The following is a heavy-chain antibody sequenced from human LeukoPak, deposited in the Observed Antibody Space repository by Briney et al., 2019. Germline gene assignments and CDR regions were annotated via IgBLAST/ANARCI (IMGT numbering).Heavy chain of an antibody. Sequence: TLSLTCTVSGGSISSGGYYWSWIRQHPGKGLEWIGYIYYSGSTYYNPSLKRRATISVNTTKNQFSQKRSLVAAAAAAEYYCARQIAAAEYTSTRYSYGLDVSGHGTKVTVSS. CDR3: ARQIAAAEYTSTRYSYGLDV. CDR1: GGSISSGGYY. V-gene: IGHV4-31*03. J-gene: IGHJ6*02. CDR2: IYYSGST. D-gene: IGHD6-13*01.